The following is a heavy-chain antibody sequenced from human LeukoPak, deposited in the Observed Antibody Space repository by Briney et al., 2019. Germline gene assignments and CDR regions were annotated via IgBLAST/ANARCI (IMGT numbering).Heavy chain of an antibody. CDR2: ISTSGESA. CDR3: AKDRGSGYHYFDY. CDR1: GFTISSYA. Sequence: AGTLSLSCPVSGFTISSYAMSWVRQAPGRGLEWVSVISTSGESAYYAASEKGRVTISRDKSKNTLYLQMNSLRAEDTAVYYGAKDRGSGYHYFDYWGQGTLVTVSS. D-gene: IGHD3-22*01. V-gene: IGHV3-23*01. J-gene: IGHJ4*02.